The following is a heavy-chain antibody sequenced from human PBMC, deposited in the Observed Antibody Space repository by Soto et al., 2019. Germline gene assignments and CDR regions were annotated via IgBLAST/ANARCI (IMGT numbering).Heavy chain of an antibody. Sequence: QVQLVESGGGVVQPGRSLRLSCAASGFTFSSYAMHWVRQAPGKGLEWVAVTSYDGSNKYYADSVKGRFTISRDNSKNTLCLQMNRLRVEDTAVFCWARVGVSSYGSGSLAFWAQGTLVTVSS. CDR1: GFTFSSYA. CDR3: ARVGVSSYGSGSLAF. J-gene: IGHJ4*02. D-gene: IGHD3-10*01. V-gene: IGHV3-30-3*01. CDR2: TSYDGSNK.